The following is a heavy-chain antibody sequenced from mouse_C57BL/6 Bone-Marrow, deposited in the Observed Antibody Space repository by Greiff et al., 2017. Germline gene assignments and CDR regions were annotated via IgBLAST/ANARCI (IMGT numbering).Heavy chain of an antibody. V-gene: IGHV1-76*01. D-gene: IGHD1-1*01. CDR2: IYPGSGNT. CDR1: GYTFTDYY. CDR3: ARYYYGSSHWYFDV. J-gene: IGHJ1*03. Sequence: QVQLKQSGAELVRPGASVKLSCKASGYTFTDYYINWVKQRPGQGLEWIARIYPGSGNTYYNEKFKGKATLTAEKSSSTACMQLSSLTSEDSAVYFCARYYYGSSHWYFDVWGTGTTVTVSS.